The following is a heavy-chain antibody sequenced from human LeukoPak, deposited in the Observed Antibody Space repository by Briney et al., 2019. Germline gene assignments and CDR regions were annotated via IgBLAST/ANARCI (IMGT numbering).Heavy chain of an antibody. Sequence: ASMKVSCKASGYTFTGYYMHWVRQAPGQGLEWMGRINPSSGGTNYAQKFQGWVTMTRDTSISTAYMELSRLRSDDTAVYYCARGTIVVVPAARNWFDPWGQGTLVTVSS. V-gene: IGHV1-2*04. CDR2: INPSSGGT. CDR3: ARGTIVVVPAARNWFDP. D-gene: IGHD2-2*01. J-gene: IGHJ5*02. CDR1: GYTFTGYY.